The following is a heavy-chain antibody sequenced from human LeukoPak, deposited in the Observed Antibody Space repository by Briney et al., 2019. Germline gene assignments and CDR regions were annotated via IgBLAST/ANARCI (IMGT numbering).Heavy chain of an antibody. CDR3: LRIYCSSTSCHYFDY. CDR1: GAPISSSNW. V-gene: IGHV4-4*02. CDR2: IYHAGTT. J-gene: IGHJ4*02. Sequence: SETLSLTCAVSGAPISSSNWWSWARQPPGKGLEWIGEIYHAGTTNYNPSLKSRVTISVDNSRNQFSLKLTSVTAADTAVYFCLRIYCSSTSCHYFDYWGQGTLVTVSS. D-gene: IGHD2-2*01.